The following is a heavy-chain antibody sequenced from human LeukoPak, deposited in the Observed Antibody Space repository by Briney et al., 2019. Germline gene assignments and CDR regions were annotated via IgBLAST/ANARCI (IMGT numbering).Heavy chain of an antibody. CDR2: ISYDGSNK. CDR1: GFTFSRYA. D-gene: IGHD3-10*01. V-gene: IGHV3-30-3*01. Sequence: PGGSLRLSCAASGFTFSRYAMHWVRQAPGKGLEWVAIISYDGSNKNYADSVKGRFTISRDNSKNTLYPQMNSLRVDDTAVYYCARSYGSGSYYFDYWGQGTLVTVSS. J-gene: IGHJ4*02. CDR3: ARSYGSGSYYFDY.